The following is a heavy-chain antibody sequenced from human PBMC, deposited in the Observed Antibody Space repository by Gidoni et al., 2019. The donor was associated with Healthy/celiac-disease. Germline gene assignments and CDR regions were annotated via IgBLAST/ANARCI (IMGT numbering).Heavy chain of an antibody. Sequence: QVQLQQWGAGLLKPSETLSLPCAVYGGSFSGYYWSWIRQPPGKGLEWIGEINHSGSTNYNPALKSRVTISVDTSKNQFSLKLSSVTAADTAVYYCARGGRYCSGGSCYSLDYWGQGTLVTVSS. D-gene: IGHD2-15*01. CDR3: ARGGRYCSGGSCYSLDY. CDR2: INHSGST. V-gene: IGHV4-34*01. J-gene: IGHJ4*02. CDR1: GGSFSGYY.